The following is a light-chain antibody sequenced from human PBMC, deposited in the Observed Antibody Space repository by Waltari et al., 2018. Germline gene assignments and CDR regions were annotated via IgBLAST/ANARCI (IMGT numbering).Light chain of an antibody. J-gene: IGKJ1*01. CDR3: QHYDTSPWA. CDR1: QTVSSNK. V-gene: IGKV3-20*01. CDR2: GAS. Sequence: DMVLTQSPGTLPLPPGERATLSCRASQTVSSNKLAWYQQKPGQAPRLLMSGASTRAAGVPDRFSGSGSGTDFTLTISRLEPEDFAVYSCQHYDTSPWAFGQGTKVEVK.